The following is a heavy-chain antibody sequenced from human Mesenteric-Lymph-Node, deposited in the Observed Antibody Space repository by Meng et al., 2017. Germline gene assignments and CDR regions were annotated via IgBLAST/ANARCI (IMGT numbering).Heavy chain of an antibody. J-gene: IGHJ6*02. V-gene: IGHV1-18*01. CDR2: ISAYNGNT. Sequence: ASVKVSCKASGYTFTSYGISWVRQAPGQGLEWMGWISAYNGNTNYAQKLQGRVTMTTDTSTSTAYMELSSLRSEDTAVYYCARDLGGVRYFDWLLGEEGNYYYGMDVWGQGTTVTVSS. CDR3: ARDLGGVRYFDWLLGEEGNYYYGMDV. D-gene: IGHD3-9*01. CDR1: GYTFTSYG.